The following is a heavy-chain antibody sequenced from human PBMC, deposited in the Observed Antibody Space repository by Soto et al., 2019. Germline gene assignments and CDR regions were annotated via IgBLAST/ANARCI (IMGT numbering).Heavy chain of an antibody. J-gene: IGHJ4*02. CDR2: IYYSGST. D-gene: IGHD1-26*01. CDR3: ARVGGIVGATTHDY. Sequence: LSLTCTVSGGSISIGDYYWSWIRQPPGKGLEWIGYIYYSGSTYYNPSLKSRVTISVDTSKNQFSLKLSSVTAADTAVYYCARVGGIVGATTHDYWGQGTLVTVSS. V-gene: IGHV4-30-4*01. CDR1: GGSISIGDYY.